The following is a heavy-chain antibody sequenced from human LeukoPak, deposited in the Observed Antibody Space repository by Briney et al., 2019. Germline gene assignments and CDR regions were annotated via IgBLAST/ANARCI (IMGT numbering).Heavy chain of an antibody. J-gene: IGHJ4*02. Sequence: GGSLRLSCAASGFTFSSYAMNWVRQAPGKGLEWVSAISGGGGNTYYADSVKGRFTISRDNSKNTLYLQMNSLRAEDTAVYYCARDAINYYDSSGYYYVVGFSFDYWGQGTLVTVSS. CDR2: ISGGGGNT. D-gene: IGHD3-22*01. CDR3: ARDAINYYDSSGYYYVVGFSFDY. V-gene: IGHV3-23*01. CDR1: GFTFSSYA.